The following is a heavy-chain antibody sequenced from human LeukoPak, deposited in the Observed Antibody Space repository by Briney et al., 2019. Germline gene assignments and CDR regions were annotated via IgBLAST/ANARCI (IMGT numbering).Heavy chain of an antibody. CDR2: IYPGDSDT. CDR1: RYSFTSYW. V-gene: IGHV5-51*01. CDR3: ASVLAAAGSFEY. Sequence: ESLKISCKGSRYSFTSYWIGWVRQVPGKGLEWMGIIYPGDSDTRYSPSFQGQVTISADKSISTAYLQWSSLKASDTAMYYCASVLAAAGSFEYWGQGTLVTVSS. D-gene: IGHD6-13*01. J-gene: IGHJ4*02.